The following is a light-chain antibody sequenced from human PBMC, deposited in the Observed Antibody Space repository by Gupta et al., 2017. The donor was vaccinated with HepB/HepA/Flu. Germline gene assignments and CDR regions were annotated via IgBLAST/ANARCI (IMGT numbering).Light chain of an antibody. CDR3: QAWDSRTHVV. CDR2: QGN. Sequence: SYELTQPPSVSVSPGQTANITCSGGKLGNKYACWYQLRPGQSPVLGIYQGNKRPSGLPERFSGSISGKTATLTIGGTQPMDEAEYYCQAWDSRTHVVFGGGTKRTVL. V-gene: IGLV3-1*01. CDR1: KLGNKY. J-gene: IGLJ2*01.